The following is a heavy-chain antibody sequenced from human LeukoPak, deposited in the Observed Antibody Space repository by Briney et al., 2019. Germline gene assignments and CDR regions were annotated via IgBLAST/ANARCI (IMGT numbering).Heavy chain of an antibody. Sequence: ASVKVSCKASGYTFTGYYMHWVRQAPGQGLEWMGRINPNRGGTNYAQKFQGRVTMTRDTSISTAYMELSRLRSDDTAVYYCARAESSNWDTKYYFDYWGQGTLVTVSS. D-gene: IGHD4-11*01. V-gene: IGHV1-2*06. CDR1: GYTFTGYY. CDR2: INPNRGGT. CDR3: ARAESSNWDTKYYFDY. J-gene: IGHJ4*02.